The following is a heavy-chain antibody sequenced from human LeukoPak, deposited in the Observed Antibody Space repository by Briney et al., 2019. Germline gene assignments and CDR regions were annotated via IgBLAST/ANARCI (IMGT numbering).Heavy chain of an antibody. D-gene: IGHD3-10*01. CDR2: IYSGGST. Sequence: GGSLRLSCAASGFTVSSNYMSWVRQAPGKGLEWVSVIYSGGSTYYADSVKGRFTISRDNSKNTLYLQMNSLRDEDTAVYYCARGLWFGELPNKMTPFDYWGQGTLVTVSS. V-gene: IGHV3-66*01. CDR1: GFTVSSNY. CDR3: ARGLWFGELPNKMTPFDY. J-gene: IGHJ4*02.